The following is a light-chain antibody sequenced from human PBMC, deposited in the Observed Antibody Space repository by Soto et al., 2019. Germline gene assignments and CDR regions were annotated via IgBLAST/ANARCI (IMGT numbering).Light chain of an antibody. CDR1: QSLSSSY. J-gene: IGKJ1*01. V-gene: IGKV3-20*01. CDR2: GAS. Sequence: EIVWTQSPGTLSLSPGERATLSCTASQSLSSSYLAWYQQKPGQAPRLLIYGASGRATGIPDRFSGGGSGADFALTIIRLETGDSAMYSCQQHGSSPQTFGHRTNVAIK. CDR3: QQHGSSPQT.